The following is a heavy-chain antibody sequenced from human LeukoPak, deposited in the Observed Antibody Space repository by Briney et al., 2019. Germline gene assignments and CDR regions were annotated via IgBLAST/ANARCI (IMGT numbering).Heavy chain of an antibody. V-gene: IGHV3-7*01. Sequence: PGGSLRLSCAASGFTFSSYWMSWVRQAPGKGLEWVANIKQDGSEKYYVDSVKGRFTISRDNAKNSLYLQMNSLRAEDTAVYYCARVEYFGYYYYMDVWGKGPRSPSP. CDR2: IKQDGSEK. D-gene: IGHD2/OR15-2a*01. J-gene: IGHJ6*03. CDR3: ARVEYFGYYYYMDV. CDR1: GFTFSSYW.